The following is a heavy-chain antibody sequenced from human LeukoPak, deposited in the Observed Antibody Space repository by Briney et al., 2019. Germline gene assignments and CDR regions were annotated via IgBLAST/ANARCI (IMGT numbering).Heavy chain of an antibody. J-gene: IGHJ6*03. CDR2: IYYSGRT. D-gene: IGHD1-26*01. CDR3: ARVRGSSGSYEYYHYMDV. CDR1: GDSISNSNYY. V-gene: IGHV4-39*07. Sequence: SETLSLTCTVSGDSISNSNYYWGWIRQPPGKGLEWIGNIYYSGRTYYNPSLKRRVTMSVDTSKKQFSLKLSSVTAADTAVYYCARVRGSSGSYEYYHYMDVWGKGTTVTISS.